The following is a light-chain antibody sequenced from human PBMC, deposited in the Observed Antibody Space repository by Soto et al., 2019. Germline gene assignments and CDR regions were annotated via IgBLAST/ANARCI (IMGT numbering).Light chain of an antibody. J-gene: IGLJ1*01. CDR1: SSGVGGYDY. Sequence: QSVLTQPPSASGSPGQSVAISCTGTSSGVGGYDYVSWYQQHPGRAPKLMIYDVSKRPSGVSDRFSGSKSGNTASLTVSGLQAEDEADYYCSSYAGTYIVFGTGTKVTVL. CDR3: SSYAGTYIV. V-gene: IGLV2-8*01. CDR2: DVS.